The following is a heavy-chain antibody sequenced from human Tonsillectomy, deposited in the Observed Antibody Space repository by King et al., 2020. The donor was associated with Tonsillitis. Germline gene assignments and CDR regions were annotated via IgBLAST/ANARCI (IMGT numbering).Heavy chain of an antibody. CDR3: ARRHCSGSICNPYYFDL. V-gene: IGHV4-59*08. Sequence: VQLQESGPGLVKPSETLSLTCAVSGGSISSYYWSWIRQPTGKGLEWIGYIHYSGSTKYNPSLKSRVTISIDTSKNQFSLKVNSVPAADPAVYYCARRHCSGSICNPYYFDLWGQGNLVIVSS. J-gene: IGHJ4*02. D-gene: IGHD2-15*01. CDR1: GGSISSYY. CDR2: IHYSGST.